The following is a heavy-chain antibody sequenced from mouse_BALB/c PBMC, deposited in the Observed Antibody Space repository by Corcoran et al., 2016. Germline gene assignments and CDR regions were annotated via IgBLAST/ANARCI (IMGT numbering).Heavy chain of an antibody. Sequence: QVTLKESGPGILQPSQTLSLTCSFSGFSLSTSGMGVSWIRQPSGKGLEWLAHIYWDDDKRYNPSLKSRLTISKDTSRNQVFLKITSVDTADTATYYCARSQLGQRGWFACWGQGTLVTVSA. CDR2: IYWDDDK. CDR1: GFSLSTSGMG. V-gene: IGHV8-12*01. D-gene: IGHD4-1*02. J-gene: IGHJ3*01. CDR3: ARSQLGQRGWFAC.